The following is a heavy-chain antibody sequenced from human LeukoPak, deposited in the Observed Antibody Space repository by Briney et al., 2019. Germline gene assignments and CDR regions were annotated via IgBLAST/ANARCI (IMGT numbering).Heavy chain of an antibody. CDR3: AKDLYSSWAYFDY. J-gene: IGHJ4*02. D-gene: IGHD6-13*01. Sequence: EGSLRLSCAASGFTFSSYAMSWVRQAPGKGLEWVSAISGSGGSTYYADSVKGRFTISRDNSKNTLYLQMNSLRAEDTAVYYCAKDLYSSWAYFDYWGQGTLVTVSS. V-gene: IGHV3-23*01. CDR2: ISGSGGST. CDR1: GFTFSSYA.